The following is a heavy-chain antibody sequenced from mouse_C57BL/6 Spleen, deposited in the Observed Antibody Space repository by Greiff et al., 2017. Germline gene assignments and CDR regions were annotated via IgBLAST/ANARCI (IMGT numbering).Heavy chain of an antibody. V-gene: IGHV1-52*01. CDR1: GYTFTSYW. D-gene: IGHD2-2*01. CDR2: IDPSDSET. CDR3: ARGVGSFDD. Sequence: QVQLQQSGAELVRPGSSVKLSCKASGYTFTSYWMHWVKQRPIQGLEWIGNIDPSDSETHYTQKFKDKATLTVDKSSSTAYMQLSSLTSEDSAVYYCARGVGSFDDWGQGTTLTVSS. J-gene: IGHJ2*01.